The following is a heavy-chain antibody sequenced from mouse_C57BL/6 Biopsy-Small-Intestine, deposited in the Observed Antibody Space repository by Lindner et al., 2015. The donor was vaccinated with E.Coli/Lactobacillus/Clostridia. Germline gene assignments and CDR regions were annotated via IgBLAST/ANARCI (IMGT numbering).Heavy chain of an antibody. Sequence: VQLQESGPELVKPGASVKISCKASGYSFTGYYMNWVKQSPEKSLEWIGEINPSTGGTTYNQKFKAKATLTVDKSSSTAYMQLKSLTSEDSAVYYCASLYYGSSYGYFDYWGQGTTLTVSS. CDR3: ASLYYGSSYGYFDY. CDR1: GYSFTGYY. V-gene: IGHV1-42*01. CDR2: INPSTGGT. D-gene: IGHD1-1*01. J-gene: IGHJ2*01.